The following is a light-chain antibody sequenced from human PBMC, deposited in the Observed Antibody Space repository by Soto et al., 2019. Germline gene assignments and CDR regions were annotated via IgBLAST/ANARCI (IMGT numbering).Light chain of an antibody. Sequence: EIVLTQSPGTLSLSPGERATLSCRASQSVNNDYLAWYQQKPGQAPRLLIYGASSRATGIPDRFIGSGSGTDFTLIISRVEPEDFAVYYCQQYDASPPVTFGPGTKV. J-gene: IGKJ3*01. CDR1: QSVNNDY. CDR2: GAS. CDR3: QQYDASPPVT. V-gene: IGKV3-20*01.